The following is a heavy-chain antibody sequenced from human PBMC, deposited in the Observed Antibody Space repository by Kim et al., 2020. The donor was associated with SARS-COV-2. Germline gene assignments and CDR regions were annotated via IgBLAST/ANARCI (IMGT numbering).Heavy chain of an antibody. J-gene: IGHJ6*02. CDR1: GFTFSSYA. Sequence: GGSLRLSCAASGFTFSSYAMSWVRQAPGKGLEWVSVIYSGGSSTYYADSVKGRFTISRDNSKNTLYLQMNSLRAEDTAVYYCAKDRIRYFYRARGMDVWGQGTTVTVSS. CDR3: AKDRIRYFYRARGMDV. D-gene: IGHD3-9*01. V-gene: IGHV3-23*03. CDR2: IYSGGSST.